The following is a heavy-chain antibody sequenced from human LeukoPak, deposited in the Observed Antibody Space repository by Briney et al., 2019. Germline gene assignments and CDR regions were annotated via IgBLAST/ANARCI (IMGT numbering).Heavy chain of an antibody. J-gene: IGHJ3*02. V-gene: IGHV3-7*04. CDR2: IKHDASEK. D-gene: IGHD2/OR15-2a*01. Sequence: GGSLSLSCVASGFTFSDYWMSWVRQAPGKGLEWVAHIKHDASEKYYVDSVKGRFTISRDNAKNSLYLSMNSLRSEDTAVYYCARTTKYSFDIWGQGTMVTVSS. CDR1: GFTFSDYW. CDR3: ARTTKYSFDI.